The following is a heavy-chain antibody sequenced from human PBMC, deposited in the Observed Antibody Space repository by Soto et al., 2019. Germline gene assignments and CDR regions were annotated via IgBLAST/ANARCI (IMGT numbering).Heavy chain of an antibody. CDR2: ISYDGSNK. J-gene: IGHJ4*02. CDR1: GFTFSSYG. CDR3: ANVKRPVRRLRPLDY. V-gene: IGHV3-30*18. D-gene: IGHD6-19*01. Sequence: QVQLVESGGGVVQPGRSLRLSCAASGFTFSSYGMHWVRQAPGKGLEWVAVISYDGSNKYYADSVKGRFTISRDNSKNTLYLQMNSLRAEDTAVYYCANVKRPVRRLRPLDYWGQGTLVTVSS.